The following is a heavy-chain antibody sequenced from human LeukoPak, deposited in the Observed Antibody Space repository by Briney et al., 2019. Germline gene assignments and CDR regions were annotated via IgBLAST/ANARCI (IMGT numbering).Heavy chain of an antibody. CDR2: IYHSGST. Sequence: SETLSLTCTVSGGSISSSSYYWGWIRQPPGKGLEWIGSIYHSGSTYYNPSLKSRVTISVDTSKNQFSLKLTSVTAADTAVYYCARHFNSLGAIDIWGQGKMVTVSS. D-gene: IGHD2-21*01. CDR3: ARHFNSLGAIDI. V-gene: IGHV4-39*01. J-gene: IGHJ3*02. CDR1: GGSISSSSYY.